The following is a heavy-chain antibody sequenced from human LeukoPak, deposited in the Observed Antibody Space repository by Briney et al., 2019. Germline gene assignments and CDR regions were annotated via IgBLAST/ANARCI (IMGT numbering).Heavy chain of an antibody. CDR3: ARDHASPYSSGWYIGKNWFDP. D-gene: IGHD6-19*01. J-gene: IGHJ5*02. V-gene: IGHV1-18*01. CDR1: GYTFTSYG. CDR2: ISAYNGNT. Sequence: VASVKVSCKASGYTFTSYGISWVRQAPGQGLEWMGWISAYNGNTNYPQKLQGRVTMTTDTSTSTAYMELRSLRSDDTAVYYCARDHASPYSSGWYIGKNWFDPWGQGTLVTVSS.